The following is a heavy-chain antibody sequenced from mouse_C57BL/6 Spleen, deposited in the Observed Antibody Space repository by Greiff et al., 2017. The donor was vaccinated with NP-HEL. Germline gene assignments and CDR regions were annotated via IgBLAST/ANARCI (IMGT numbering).Heavy chain of an antibody. J-gene: IGHJ4*01. V-gene: IGHV1-80*01. Sequence: LQESGAELVKPGASVKISCKASGYAFSSYWMNWVKQRPGKGLEWIGQIYPGDGDTNYNGKFKGKATLTADKSSSTAYMQLSSLTSEDSAVYFCARGGNGYAMDYWGQGTSVTVSS. D-gene: IGHD2-1*01. CDR1: GYAFSSYW. CDR2: IYPGDGDT. CDR3: ARGGNGYAMDY.